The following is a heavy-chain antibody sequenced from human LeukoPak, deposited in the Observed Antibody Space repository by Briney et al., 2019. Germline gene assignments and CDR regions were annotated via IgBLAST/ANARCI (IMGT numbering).Heavy chain of an antibody. CDR2: LSSTAGTV. CDR3: ARDRYSGSGSLYDD. Sequence: GGSLRLSCAASGFILSGYEMSWVRQAPGKGLEWVSYLSSTAGTVYYADSVEGRFTISRDNAKNSLYLEMNSLRAEDTAVYYCARDRYSGSGSLYDDWGKGTTVTVSS. D-gene: IGHD3-10*01. V-gene: IGHV3-48*03. CDR1: GFILSGYE. J-gene: IGHJ6*04.